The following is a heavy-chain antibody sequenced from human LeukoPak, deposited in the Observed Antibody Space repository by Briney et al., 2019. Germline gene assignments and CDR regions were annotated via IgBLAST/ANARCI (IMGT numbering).Heavy chain of an antibody. D-gene: IGHD7-27*01. Sequence: SETLSLTCTVSGGSVSNYYWSWVRQSPGKGLEWIGYIYYTETSYNPSLKSRVTISADTSKNQFSLKLYSVTAADTAVYYCATRKLGNDYWGQGTLVTVSS. CDR3: ATRKLGNDY. J-gene: IGHJ4*02. V-gene: IGHV4-59*02. CDR1: GGSVSNYY. CDR2: IYYTET.